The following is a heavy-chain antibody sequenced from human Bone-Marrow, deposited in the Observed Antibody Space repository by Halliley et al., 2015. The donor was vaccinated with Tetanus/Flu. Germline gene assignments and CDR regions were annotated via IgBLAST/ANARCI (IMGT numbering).Heavy chain of an antibody. CDR2: ISNTGST. CDR3: SGEGSDDEY. J-gene: IGHJ4*02. D-gene: IGHD3-10*01. Sequence: LRLSCAVSGGSMNTEDYYWGWIRQPPGQGLEWIGYISNTGSTYDSPSLKSRVSISVDKSKNQFSLTLTSVNAADTAVYYCSGEGSDDEYWGQGSLVTVSS. V-gene: IGHV4-30-4*03. CDR1: GGSMNTEDYY.